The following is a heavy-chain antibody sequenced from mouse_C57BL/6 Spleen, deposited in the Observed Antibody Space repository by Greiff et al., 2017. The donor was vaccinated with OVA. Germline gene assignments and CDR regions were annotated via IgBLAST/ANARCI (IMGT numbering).Heavy chain of an antibody. CDR3: TRDWNDGYDY. D-gene: IGHD2-3*01. Sequence: EVMLVESGEGLVKPGGSLKLSCAASGFTFSSYAMSWVRQTPEKRLAWVAYISRGGDYIYYADTVKGRFTISRDNARNTLYLQMSSLKSEDTAMYYCTRDWNDGYDYWGQGTTLTVSA. CDR1: GFTFSSYA. CDR2: ISRGGDYI. V-gene: IGHV5-9-1*02. J-gene: IGHJ2*01.